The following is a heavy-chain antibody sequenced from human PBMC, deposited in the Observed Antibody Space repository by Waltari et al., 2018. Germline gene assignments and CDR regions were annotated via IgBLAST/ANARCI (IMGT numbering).Heavy chain of an antibody. D-gene: IGHD1-1*01. V-gene: IGHV4-34*02. CDR2: INHGGST. Sequence: QMQLQQWGAGLLNPSETLSLTCAVYGGSFTAFYWSWFRQPPGEGLEWIGEINHGGSTNYNPSLKSRLTISVDTSKSQFSLKLSSVTAADTAVYYCARYGTGRGYWYFDLWGRGTLVSVSS. J-gene: IGHJ2*01. CDR3: ARYGTGRGYWYFDL. CDR1: GGSFTAFY.